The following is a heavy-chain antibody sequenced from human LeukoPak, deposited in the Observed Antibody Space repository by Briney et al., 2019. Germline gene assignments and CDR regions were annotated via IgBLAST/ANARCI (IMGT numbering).Heavy chain of an antibody. D-gene: IGHD1-26*01. CDR3: ARHDMDVAGGGLDYFDY. Sequence: SETLSLTCTVSGSPISVNYWSWIRQPPGKGLEWIGYIYYSGSTNYNPSLKSRVTISVDTSKNQFSLKLNSVTAADTAVYYCARHDMDVAGGGLDYFDYWGQGTLVTVSS. J-gene: IGHJ4*02. CDR2: IYYSGST. V-gene: IGHV4-59*08. CDR1: GSPISVNY.